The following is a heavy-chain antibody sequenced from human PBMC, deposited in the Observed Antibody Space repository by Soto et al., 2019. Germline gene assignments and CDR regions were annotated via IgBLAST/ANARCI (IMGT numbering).Heavy chain of an antibody. CDR1: GFTFSSYG. V-gene: IGHV3-33*01. J-gene: IGHJ3*02. Sequence: QVQLVESGGGVVQSGRSLRLSCAASGFTFSSYGMHWVRQAPGKGLEWVAVIWYDGSNKYYADSVKGRFTISRDNSKNTLYLQMNSLRAEDTAVYYCARGRGRITFGGVIVDAFDIWGQGTMVTVSS. CDR3: ARGRGRITFGGVIVDAFDI. CDR2: IWYDGSNK. D-gene: IGHD3-16*02.